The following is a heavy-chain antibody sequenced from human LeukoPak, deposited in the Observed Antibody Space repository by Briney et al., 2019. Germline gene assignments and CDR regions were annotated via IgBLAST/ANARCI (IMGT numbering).Heavy chain of an antibody. CDR1: GFTFSGYW. J-gene: IGHJ5*02. CDR3: ARAMT. V-gene: IGHV3-7*01. Sequence: GGSLRLSCAASGFTFSGYWMSWVRQAPGKGLEWVANIKPDGSDNAYVDSVKGRFTISRDNTKNSLYLQMSSLRAEDTAVYYCARAMTWGQGTLLTVSS. CDR2: IKPDGSDN.